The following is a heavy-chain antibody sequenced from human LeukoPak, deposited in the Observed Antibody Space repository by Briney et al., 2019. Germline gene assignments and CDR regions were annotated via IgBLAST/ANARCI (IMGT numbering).Heavy chain of an antibody. CDR3: AKDYYDSSGPRWFDP. Sequence: GGSLRLSCAASGFTFSSYAMSWVRQAPGKGLGWVSAISGSGGSTYYADSVKGRFTISRDNSKNTLYLQMNSLRAEDTAVYYCAKDYYDSSGPRWFDPWGQGTLVTVSS. J-gene: IGHJ5*02. V-gene: IGHV3-23*01. D-gene: IGHD3-22*01. CDR1: GFTFSSYA. CDR2: ISGSGGST.